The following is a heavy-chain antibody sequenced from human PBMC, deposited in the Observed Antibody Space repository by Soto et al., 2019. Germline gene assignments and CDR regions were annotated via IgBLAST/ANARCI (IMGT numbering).Heavy chain of an antibody. V-gene: IGHV1-69*06. D-gene: IGHD6-6*01. Sequence: QVQLVQSGAEVKKPGSSVKVSCKASGGTFSSYAISWVRQAPGQGLEWMGGIIPIFGTANYAQKFQGRVTITADNSTSTAYKELSSLRSEDTAVYYCALHFLYSSSTHLIYGMDVWGQGTTVTVSS. CDR1: GGTFSSYA. CDR3: ALHFLYSSSTHLIYGMDV. J-gene: IGHJ6*02. CDR2: IIPIFGTA.